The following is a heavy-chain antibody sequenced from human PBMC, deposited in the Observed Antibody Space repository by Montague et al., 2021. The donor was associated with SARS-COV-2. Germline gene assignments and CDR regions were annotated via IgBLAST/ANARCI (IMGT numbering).Heavy chain of an antibody. CDR2: IYDSGST. CDR1: GGSISSSNYY. V-gene: IGHV4-39*02. D-gene: IGHD1-26*01. CDR3: ARRGRKLLPVATTIGGFDI. Sequence: SETLSLTCTVSGGSISSSNYYWVWIRQPPGKGLEWFGSIYDSGSTYYNPPHKSRVTISVDTSKNYFSLMLSSVTAADTAVYYCARRGRKLLPVATTIGGFDIWGQGTMVTVSS. J-gene: IGHJ3*02.